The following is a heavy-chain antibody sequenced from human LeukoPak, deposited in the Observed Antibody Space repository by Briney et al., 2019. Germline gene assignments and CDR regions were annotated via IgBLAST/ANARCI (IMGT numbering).Heavy chain of an antibody. D-gene: IGHD3-3*01. J-gene: IGHJ6*02. Sequence: GGSLRLSCAASGFIFNRYIMSRVRQAPGKGLEWVANIKQDGSEKYYVDSVKGRFTISRDNAKNSLYLQMNSLRAEDTAVYYCARVGSAYYDFWSGYSYYYYGMDVWGQGTTVTVSS. CDR3: ARVGSAYYDFWSGYSYYYYGMDV. CDR1: GFIFNRYI. V-gene: IGHV3-7*01. CDR2: IKQDGSEK.